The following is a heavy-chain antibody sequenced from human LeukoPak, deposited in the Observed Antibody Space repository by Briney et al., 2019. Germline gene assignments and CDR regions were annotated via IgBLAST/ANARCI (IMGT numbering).Heavy chain of an antibody. CDR3: ARGTYYYDSSGSNPRWDYFDY. CDR1: GGTFSSYT. CDR2: IIPILGIA. D-gene: IGHD3-22*01. Sequence: SVKVSCKASGGTFSSYTISWVRQAPGQGLEWMGRIIPILGIADYAQKFQGRVTITADKSTSTAYMELSSLRSEDTAVYYCARGTYYYDSSGSNPRWDYFDYWGQGTLVTVSS. V-gene: IGHV1-69*02. J-gene: IGHJ4*02.